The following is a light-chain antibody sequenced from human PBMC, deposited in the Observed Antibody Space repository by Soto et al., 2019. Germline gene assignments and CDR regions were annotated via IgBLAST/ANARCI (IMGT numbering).Light chain of an antibody. J-gene: IGKJ4*01. Sequence: EIALTQSPGTLSLSPGERATLSCSASQSVSRHFAWYQQKPGQAPRLLIYDASNMATGIPARFAGSGSGTEFTLTISSLEPEDFAVYYCQQRSSWPLTFGGGTKVEIK. CDR1: QSVSRH. CDR2: DAS. V-gene: IGKV3-11*01. CDR3: QQRSSWPLT.